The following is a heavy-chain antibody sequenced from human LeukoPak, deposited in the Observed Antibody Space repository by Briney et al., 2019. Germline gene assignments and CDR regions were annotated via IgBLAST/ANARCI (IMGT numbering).Heavy chain of an antibody. D-gene: IGHD3-9*01. Sequence: GRSLRLSCAASGFTFSSYGMHWVRHAPGKRLEWLVVISSDGNNKYYTDSVKGRFTISRDNSKNTLYLQMNSLRAEDTAVYYCARDLFDDILTGYYPDYWGQGTLVTVSS. CDR2: ISSDGNNK. CDR3: ARDLFDDILTGYYPDY. J-gene: IGHJ4*02. CDR1: GFTFSSYG. V-gene: IGHV3-30*03.